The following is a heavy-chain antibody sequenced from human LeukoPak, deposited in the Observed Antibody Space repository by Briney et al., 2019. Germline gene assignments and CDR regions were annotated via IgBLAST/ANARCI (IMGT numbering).Heavy chain of an antibody. J-gene: IGHJ5*02. CDR1: GYTFTGYY. Sequence: GASVKVSCKASGYTFTGYYMHWVRQAPGQGLEWMGWINPNSGGTNYAQKFQGRVTMTRDTSISTAYMELSRLRSDDTAVYYCARDRERFLEWLSNWFDPWGQGTLVTVSS. V-gene: IGHV1-2*02. CDR2: INPNSGGT. D-gene: IGHD3-3*01. CDR3: ARDRERFLEWLSNWFDP.